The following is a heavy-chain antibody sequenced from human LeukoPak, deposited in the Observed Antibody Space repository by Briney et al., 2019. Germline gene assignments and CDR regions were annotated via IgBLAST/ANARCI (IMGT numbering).Heavy chain of an antibody. Sequence: GGSLRLSCAASGFTFSDYYMSWIRQAPGKGLEWVSYISSSGSTIYYADSVKGRFTISRDNAKNSQYLQMNSLRAEDTAEYYCARAGIAAANWFDPWGQGTLVTVSS. D-gene: IGHD6-13*01. CDR1: GFTFSDYY. J-gene: IGHJ5*02. CDR2: ISSSGSTI. V-gene: IGHV3-11*01. CDR3: ARAGIAAANWFDP.